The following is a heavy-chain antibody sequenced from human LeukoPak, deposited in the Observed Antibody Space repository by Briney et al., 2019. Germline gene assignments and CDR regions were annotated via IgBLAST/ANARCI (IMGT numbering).Heavy chain of an antibody. D-gene: IGHD6-6*01. CDR1: GFTVSSDY. CDR3: ARGRPGYYFEH. CDR2: IYAGGTT. V-gene: IGHV3-53*01. J-gene: IGHJ4*02. Sequence: PGGSLRLSCAASGFTVSSDYMSWVRQAPGKGLEWVSVIYAGGTTYYADFVKGRFTISRDKSKNTLYLQMNSLRAEDTAVYYCARGRPGYYFEHWGQGTPVTVSS.